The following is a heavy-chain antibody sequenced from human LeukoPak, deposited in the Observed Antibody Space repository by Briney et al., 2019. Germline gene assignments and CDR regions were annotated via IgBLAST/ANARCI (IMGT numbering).Heavy chain of an antibody. CDR2: INHSGST. J-gene: IGHJ5*02. D-gene: IGHD6-13*01. V-gene: IGHV4-34*01. CDR3: ARVGQKLVPKWFDP. CDR1: GGSFSGYY. Sequence: SETLSLTCAVYGGSFSGYYWSWIRQPPGKGLEWIGEINHSGSTNYNPSLKSRVTISVDTSKNQFSLKLSSVTAADTAVYYCARVGQKLVPKWFDPWGQGTLVTVSS.